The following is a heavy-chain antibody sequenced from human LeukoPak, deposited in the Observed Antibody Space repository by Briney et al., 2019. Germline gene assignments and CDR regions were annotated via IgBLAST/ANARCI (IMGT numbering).Heavy chain of an antibody. CDR1: GDSLSSDNYY. CDR3: ARERIGYCSRTSCYAGNWLDP. CDR2: IYTTGST. D-gene: IGHD2-2*01. V-gene: IGHV4-61*02. J-gene: IGHJ5*02. Sequence: PSQTLSLTCAVSGDSLSSDNYYWSWIRPPAGKGLEWIGRIYTTGSTNYNPSLKSRVSISVDTSKNQFSLKLNSVTAADTAVYYCARERIGYCSRTSCYAGNWLDPWGQGTLVTVSS.